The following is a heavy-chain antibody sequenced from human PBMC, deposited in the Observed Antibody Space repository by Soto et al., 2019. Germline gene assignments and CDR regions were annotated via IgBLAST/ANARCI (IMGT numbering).Heavy chain of an antibody. D-gene: IGHD4-17*01. J-gene: IGHJ4*02. CDR1: GGSINSNNHY. CDR2: IYYRGST. Sequence: SETLSLTCTVSGGSINSNNHYWGWIRQAPGKGLEWIGNIYYRGSTYYNPSLQSRVTISVDTSKNQFSLKLSSVTAADTAIYCCARYGDYVDYWGQGTLVT. V-gene: IGHV4-39*01. CDR3: ARYGDYVDY.